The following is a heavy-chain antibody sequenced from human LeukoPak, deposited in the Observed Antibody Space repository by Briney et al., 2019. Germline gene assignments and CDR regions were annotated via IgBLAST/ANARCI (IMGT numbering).Heavy chain of an antibody. V-gene: IGHV3-23*01. CDR2: ISGSGGST. CDR1: GFTFSSYA. D-gene: IGHD2-8*01. Sequence: GGSLRLSCAASGFTFSSYAMSWVRQALGKGLEWVSAISGSGGSTYYADSVKGRLTISRDNSKNTLYLQMNSLRAEDTAVYYCANRPNPYYYYGMDVWGQGTTVTVSS. CDR3: ANRPNPYYYYGMDV. J-gene: IGHJ6*02.